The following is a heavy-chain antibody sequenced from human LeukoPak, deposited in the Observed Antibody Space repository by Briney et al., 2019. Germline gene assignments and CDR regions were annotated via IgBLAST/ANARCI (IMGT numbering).Heavy chain of an antibody. J-gene: IGHJ4*02. CDR3: ARGTGDVVGATQFDY. Sequence: GGSLRLSCAASGFTFDDYGMSWDRQAPGKGLEWVSGINWNGGSTGYADSVKGRFTISRDNAKNSLYLQMNGLRAEDTALYYCARGTGDVVGATQFDYWGQGTLVTVSS. V-gene: IGHV3-20*04. CDR1: GFTFDDYG. CDR2: INWNGGST. D-gene: IGHD1-26*01.